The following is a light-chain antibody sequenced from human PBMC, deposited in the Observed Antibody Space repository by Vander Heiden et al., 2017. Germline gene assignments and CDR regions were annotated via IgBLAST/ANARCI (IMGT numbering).Light chain of an antibody. CDR2: NAS. Sequence: PMTQSPSTLSASIETRVTITCRASQSISSCLAWYQQKPGKAPKLLIYNASSLESGVPSRFSGSGSGTEFTLTISSLQPDDFATYYCQQYNTAPYTFGQGTKLEIK. CDR1: QSISSC. V-gene: IGKV1-5*03. J-gene: IGKJ2*01. CDR3: QQYNTAPYT.